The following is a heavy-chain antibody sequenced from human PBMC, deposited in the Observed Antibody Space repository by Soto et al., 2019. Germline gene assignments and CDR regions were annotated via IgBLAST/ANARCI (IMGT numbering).Heavy chain of an antibody. CDR3: ARGGQDFWSGPFDY. CDR2: IDNSGST. Sequence: QGQLQESGPGLVKPSETLSLTCTVSAGSISNYFCNWIRQPAGKGLEWIGRIDNSGSTNYNPSLKRRVTMSSDTSRNQFSLKLNSVTAADTAVYYCARGGQDFWSGPFDYWGQGALVTVSS. J-gene: IGHJ4*02. D-gene: IGHD3-3*01. CDR1: AGSISNYF. V-gene: IGHV4-4*07.